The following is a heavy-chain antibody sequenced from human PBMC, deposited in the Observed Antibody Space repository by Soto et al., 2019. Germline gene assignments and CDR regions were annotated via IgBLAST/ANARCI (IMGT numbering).Heavy chain of an antibody. CDR3: ARLGSTSPYYYYYMDV. V-gene: IGHV4-59*08. D-gene: IGHD2-2*01. Sequence: QVQLQESGPGLVKPSETLSLTCTVSGGSISSYYWSWIRQPPGKGLEWIGYIYYSGSTNYNPSLKSRVAISVDTSKIQFSLKLSSVTAADTAVYYCARLGSTSPYYYYYMDVWGKGTTVTVSS. CDR1: GGSISSYY. J-gene: IGHJ6*03. CDR2: IYYSGST.